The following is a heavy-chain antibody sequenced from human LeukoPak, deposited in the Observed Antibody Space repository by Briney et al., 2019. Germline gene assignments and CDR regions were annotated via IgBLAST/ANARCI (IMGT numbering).Heavy chain of an antibody. CDR3: AKERTAMVLPYNEVDY. V-gene: IGHV3-23*01. Sequence: QTGGSLRLSCAASGFTFSSYAMSWVRQAPGKGLEWVSAISGSGGSTYYADSVKGRFTISRDNSKNTLYLQMNSLRAEDTAVYYCAKERTAMVLPYNEVDYWGQGTLVTVSS. D-gene: IGHD5-18*01. J-gene: IGHJ4*02. CDR2: ISGSGGST. CDR1: GFTFSSYA.